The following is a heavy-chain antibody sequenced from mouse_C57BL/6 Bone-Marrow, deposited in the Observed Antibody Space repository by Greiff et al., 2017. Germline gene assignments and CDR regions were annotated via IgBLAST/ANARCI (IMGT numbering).Heavy chain of an antibody. Sequence: VQLQQSGAELARPGASVKLSCKASGYTFTSYGISWVKQRTGQGLEWIGDIYPGSGSTNYNEKFKSKATLTVDTSSSTAYMQLSSLTSEDSAVYYCARGVYYSNSYYFDYWGQGTTLTVSS. CDR1: GYTFTSYG. V-gene: IGHV1-81*01. CDR2: IYPGSGST. CDR3: ARGVYYSNSYYFDY. J-gene: IGHJ2*01. D-gene: IGHD2-5*01.